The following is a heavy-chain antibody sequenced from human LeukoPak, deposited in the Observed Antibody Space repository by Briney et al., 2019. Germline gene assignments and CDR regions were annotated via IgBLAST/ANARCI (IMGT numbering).Heavy chain of an antibody. D-gene: IGHD3-16*02. CDR3: ARARQRLGELSALDN. CDR2: TNPNSGGT. Sequence: ASVKVSCKASGYTFTDYYMHWVRQAPGQGLEWMGWTNPNSGGTNYAQKFQGRVTMTRDTSINTAYMELTRLRSDDTAVYYCARARQRLGELSALDNWGQGALVTVSS. J-gene: IGHJ4*02. V-gene: IGHV1-2*02. CDR1: GYTFTDYY.